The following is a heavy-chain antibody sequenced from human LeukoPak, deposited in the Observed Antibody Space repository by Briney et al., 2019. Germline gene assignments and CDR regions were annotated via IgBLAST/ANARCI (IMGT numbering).Heavy chain of an antibody. Sequence: PSETLSLTCTVSGGSISSYYWSWIRQPPGKGLEWIGYIYYSGSTNYNPSLKSRVTISVDTSKNQFSLKLSSVAAADTAVYYCARHGAGFGESHSHSQSYYGMDVWGQGTTVTVSS. V-gene: IGHV4-59*08. CDR2: IYYSGST. D-gene: IGHD3-10*01. CDR3: ARHGAGFGESHSHSQSYYGMDV. J-gene: IGHJ6*02. CDR1: GGSISSYY.